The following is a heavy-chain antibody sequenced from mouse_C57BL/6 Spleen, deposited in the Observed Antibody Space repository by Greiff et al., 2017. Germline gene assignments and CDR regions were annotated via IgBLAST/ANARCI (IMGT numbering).Heavy chain of an antibody. J-gene: IGHJ2*01. CDR1: GYTFTSYW. V-gene: IGHV1-5*01. CDR3: TRSGSYGFDY. D-gene: IGHD1-1*01. CDR2: IYPGNSDT. Sequence: VQLQQSGTVLARPGASVKMSCKTSGYTFTSYWMHWVKQRPGQGLEWIGAIYPGNSDTSYNQKFKGKARLTAVTSTSTAYMELSSLTNEASAVYYCTRSGSYGFDYWGQGTTRTVSS.